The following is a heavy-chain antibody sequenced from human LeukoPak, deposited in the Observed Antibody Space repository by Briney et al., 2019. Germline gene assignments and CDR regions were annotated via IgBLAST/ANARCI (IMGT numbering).Heavy chain of an antibody. CDR1: GFTFSDYY. V-gene: IGHV3-11*04. D-gene: IGHD2-15*01. CDR2: ISSSGSTI. J-gene: IGHJ6*03. Sequence: GGSLRLSCAASGFTFSDYYMSWIRQAPGKGLEWVSYISSSGSTIYYADSVKGRFTISRDNAKNSLYLQMNSLRAEDTAVYYCARDYCSGGSCYSGFDYYYYMDVWGKGTTVTVSS. CDR3: ARDYCSGGSCYSGFDYYYYMDV.